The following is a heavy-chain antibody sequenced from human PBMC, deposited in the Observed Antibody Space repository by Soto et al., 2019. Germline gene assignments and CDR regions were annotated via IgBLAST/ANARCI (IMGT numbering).Heavy chain of an antibody. CDR3: ARDRGFEWISDYYGMDV. D-gene: IGHD5-12*01. J-gene: IGHJ6*02. CDR1: GFTVSSNY. Sequence: PGGSLRLSCAASGFTVSSNYMSWVRQAPGKGLEWVSVIYSGGSTYYADSVKGRFTISRDNSKNTLYLQMNSLRAEDTAVYYCARDRGFEWISDYYGMDVWGQGTTVTSP. V-gene: IGHV3-53*01. CDR2: IYSGGST.